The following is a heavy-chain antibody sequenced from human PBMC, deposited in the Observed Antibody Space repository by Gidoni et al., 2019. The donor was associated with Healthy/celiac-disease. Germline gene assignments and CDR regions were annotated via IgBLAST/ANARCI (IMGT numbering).Heavy chain of an antibody. CDR1: GGSFSGYY. Sequence: QVHLQQLGAGLFQPSETLSLPCAVYGGSFSGYYWSWILQPPGKGLEWIGEINHSGSTNYNPYIKSRVTISVDTSKNQFSLKLSSVTAADTAVYYCERETTWVITIPPWGQGTLVTVSS. D-gene: IGHD3-22*01. J-gene: IGHJ5*02. V-gene: IGHV4-34*01. CDR2: INHSGST. CDR3: ERETTWVITIPP.